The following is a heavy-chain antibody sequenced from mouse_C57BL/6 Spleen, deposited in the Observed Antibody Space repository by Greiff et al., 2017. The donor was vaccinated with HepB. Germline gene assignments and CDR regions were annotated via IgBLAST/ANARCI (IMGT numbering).Heavy chain of an antibody. D-gene: IGHD1-2*01. V-gene: IGHV1-50*01. CDR1: GYTFTSYW. J-gene: IGHJ3*01. CDR3: ARSEWDYYGPFAY. CDR2: IDPSDSYT. Sequence: QVQLQQPGAELVKPGASVKLSCKASGYTFTSYWMQWVKQRPGQGLEWIGEIDPSDSYTNYNQKFKGKATLTVDTSSSTAYMQLSSLTSEDSAVYYCARSEWDYYGPFAYWGQGTLVTVSA.